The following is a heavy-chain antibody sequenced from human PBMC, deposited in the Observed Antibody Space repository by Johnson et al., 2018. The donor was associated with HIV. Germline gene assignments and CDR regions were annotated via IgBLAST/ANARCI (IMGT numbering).Heavy chain of an antibody. CDR3: ARGVRGVIID. CDR2: IYSGGST. D-gene: IGHD3-10*01. Sequence: QLVESGGGLVQPGGSLRLSCAASGITVSSNYMSWVRQAPGKGLEWVSIIYSGGSTYYADSVKGRFTISRDSSKNTVYLQMNNLRAEDTAVYNCARGVRGVIIDWGQGTMVAVSS. CDR1: GITVSSNY. J-gene: IGHJ3*01. V-gene: IGHV3-66*01.